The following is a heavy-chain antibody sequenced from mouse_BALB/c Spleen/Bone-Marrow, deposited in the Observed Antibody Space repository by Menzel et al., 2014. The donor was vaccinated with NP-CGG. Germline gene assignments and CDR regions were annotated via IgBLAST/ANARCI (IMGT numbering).Heavy chain of an antibody. D-gene: IGHD1-1*01. Sequence: QQSGPELVKPGASVKISCKASGYSFTGYFMNWVMQSHGKSLEWIGRINPYNGDTFYNQKFKGKATLTVDKSSSTAHMELRSLASEDSAVYYCAREGGYYYGSSPYFDVWGAGTTVTVTS. V-gene: IGHV1-20*02. CDR3: AREGGYYYGSSPYFDV. CDR1: GYSFTGYF. J-gene: IGHJ1*01. CDR2: INPYNGDT.